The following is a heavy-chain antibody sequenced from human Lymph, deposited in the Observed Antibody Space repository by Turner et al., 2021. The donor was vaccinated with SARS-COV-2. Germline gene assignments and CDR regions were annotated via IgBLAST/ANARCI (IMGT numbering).Heavy chain of an antibody. CDR1: GGTCSTYV. D-gene: IGHD1-26*01. CDR3: ARRHSGNYDAFDI. Sequence: QAQQVQSGAEVQKPGSSLQVSCKASGGTCSTYVISWVRQAPGQGLEWMGGIIPSLGIANYAQKCQGRVTITADKSTSTAYMELSSLRSEDTAVYHCARRHSGNYDAFDIWGQGTMVTVSS. V-gene: IGHV1-69*10. J-gene: IGHJ3*02. CDR2: IIPSLGIA.